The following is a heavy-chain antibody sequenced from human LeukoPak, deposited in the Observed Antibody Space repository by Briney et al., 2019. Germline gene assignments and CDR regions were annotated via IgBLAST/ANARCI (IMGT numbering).Heavy chain of an antibody. V-gene: IGHV4-59*01. D-gene: IGHD4-17*01. CDR1: GDSIRSSY. CDR2: IYYSGRN. Sequence: SETLSLTCTVSGDSIRSSYWSWIRQPPGKGLEWIGYIYYSGRNDYNPSPKSRLTISLDTSKNQFSLRLSSVTAADTAVYYCARVTVTANAFDIWGQGTMVTVSS. J-gene: IGHJ3*02. CDR3: ARVTVTANAFDI.